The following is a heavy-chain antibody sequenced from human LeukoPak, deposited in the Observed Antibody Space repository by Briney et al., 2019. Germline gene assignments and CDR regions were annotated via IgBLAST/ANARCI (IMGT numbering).Heavy chain of an antibody. V-gene: IGHV1-69*13. CDR2: IIPIFGTA. CDR1: GGTFSNYA. CDR3: ARWGIWYGSGSYYHPYYYGMDV. J-gene: IGHJ6*02. Sequence: SVKVSCKASGGTFSNYAISWVRQAPGQGLEWMGGIIPIFGTANYAQKFQGRVTITADESTSTAYMELSSLRSEDTAVYYCARWGIWYGSGSYYHPYYYGMDVWGQGTTVTVSS. D-gene: IGHD3-10*01.